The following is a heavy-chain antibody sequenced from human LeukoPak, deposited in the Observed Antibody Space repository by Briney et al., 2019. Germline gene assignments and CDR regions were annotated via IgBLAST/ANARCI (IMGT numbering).Heavy chain of an antibody. J-gene: IGHJ4*02. D-gene: IGHD4-23*01. Sequence: TGGSLRLSCAASGFTFSSYWMSWVRQAPGKGLEWVANIKQDGSEKYYVDSVKGRFTISRDNAKNSLYLQMNSLRAEDTAVYYCAKSRWLPASTGYYFDYWGQGTLVTVSS. V-gene: IGHV3-7*03. CDR2: IKQDGSEK. CDR1: GFTFSSYW. CDR3: AKSRWLPASTGYYFDY.